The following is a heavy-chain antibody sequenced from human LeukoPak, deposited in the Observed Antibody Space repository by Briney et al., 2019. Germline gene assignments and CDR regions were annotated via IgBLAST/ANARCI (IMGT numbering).Heavy chain of an antibody. D-gene: IGHD3-9*01. CDR2: ISGTSSHI. V-gene: IGHV3-21*06. CDR1: GFSLITYN. CDR3: ARAPYDILTGYSPYYFES. J-gene: IGHJ4*02. Sequence: GGSLRLSCAASGFSLITYNMNWVRQAPGKGLEWVSSISGTSSHIYYADSVKGRFTISRDNAKNSLYLQMNSLRAEDTAVYYCARAPYDILTGYSPYYFESWGQGTLVTVSS.